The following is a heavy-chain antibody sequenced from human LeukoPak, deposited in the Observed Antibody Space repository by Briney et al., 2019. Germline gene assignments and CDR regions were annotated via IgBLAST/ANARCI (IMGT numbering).Heavy chain of an antibody. D-gene: IGHD2-2*01. Sequence: ASVKVSCKASGYTFTGYYMLWVRQAPGQGLEWMGWINPNSGGTKYAQKFQGRVTMTRDTSISTAYMELSRLRSDDTAVYYCARDRGYCSSTSCYSDWFDPWGQGTLVTVSS. CDR1: GYTFTGYY. J-gene: IGHJ5*02. CDR3: ARDRGYCSSTSCYSDWFDP. CDR2: INPNSGGT. V-gene: IGHV1-2*02.